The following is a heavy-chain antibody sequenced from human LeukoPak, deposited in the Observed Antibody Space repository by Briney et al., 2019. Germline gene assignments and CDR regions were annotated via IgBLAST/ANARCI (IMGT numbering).Heavy chain of an antibody. D-gene: IGHD2-2*01. V-gene: IGHV1-2*02. J-gene: IGHJ4*02. CDR1: GYTFTSYG. CDR2: INPNSGGT. CDR3: ARGLRGSPAFDY. Sequence: GASVKVSCKASGYTFTSYGINWVRQAPGQGLEWMGWINPNSGGTNYAQKFQGRVTMTRDTSISTAYMELSRLRSDDTAVYYCARGLRGSPAFDYWGQGTLVTVSS.